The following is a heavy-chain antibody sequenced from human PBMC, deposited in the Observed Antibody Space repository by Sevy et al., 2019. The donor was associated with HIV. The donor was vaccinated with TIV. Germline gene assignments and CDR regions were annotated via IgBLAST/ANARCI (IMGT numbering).Heavy chain of an antibody. V-gene: IGHV3-15*07. CDR3: TTSTQGYYDCMDV. Sequence: GGSLRLSCAASGFTFTYTWMNWVRQAPGKGLEWVGRIRSKTDGGTTDDAAPVKGRFTISRDDSKNTLFLQMSRLKTEDTAVYYCTTSTQGYYDCMDVWGQGTTVTVSS. CDR2: IRSKTDGGTT. CDR1: GFTFTYTW. D-gene: IGHD4-4*01. J-gene: IGHJ6*02.